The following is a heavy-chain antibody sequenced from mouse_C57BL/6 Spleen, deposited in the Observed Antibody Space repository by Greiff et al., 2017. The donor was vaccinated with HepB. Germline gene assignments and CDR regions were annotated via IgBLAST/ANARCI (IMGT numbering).Heavy chain of an antibody. CDR3: ARRHYGNYDAMDY. D-gene: IGHD2-1*01. Sequence: QVQLKQSGAELVKPGASVKISCKASGYAFSSYWMNWVKQRPGKGLEWIGQIYPGDGDTNYNGKFKGKATLTADKSSSTAYMQLSSLTSEDSAVYFCARRHYGNYDAMDYWGQGTSVTVSS. V-gene: IGHV1-80*01. J-gene: IGHJ4*01. CDR1: GYAFSSYW. CDR2: IYPGDGDT.